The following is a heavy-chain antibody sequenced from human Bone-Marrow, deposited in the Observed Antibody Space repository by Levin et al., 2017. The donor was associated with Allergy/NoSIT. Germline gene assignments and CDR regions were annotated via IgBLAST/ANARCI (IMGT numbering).Heavy chain of an antibody. D-gene: IGHD6-19*01. V-gene: IGHV5-51*01. CDR3: ARRGYSSGWSY. J-gene: IGHJ4*02. Sequence: LKVSCKASGYSFTSYWIGWVRQMPGKGLEWMGIIYPGDSETKYSPSFQGQVTISADTSINTAYVQWSSLKASDTAIYYCARRGYSSGWSYWGQGTLVTVSS. CDR2: IYPGDSET. CDR1: GYSFTSYW.